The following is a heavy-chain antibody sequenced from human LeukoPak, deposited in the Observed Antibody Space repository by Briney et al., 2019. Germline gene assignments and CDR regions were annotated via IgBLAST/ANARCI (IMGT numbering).Heavy chain of an antibody. Sequence: GGSLRLSCAASGFIFSSYSMSWVRQTPGKGLEWVSVIYSGGSTFYADSVKGRFTISRDNSRNTLYLQMNSLRAEDTAVYYCARGRNYFPIDYWGQGTLVTVSS. J-gene: IGHJ4*02. CDR3: ARGRNYFPIDY. CDR2: IYSGGST. CDR1: GFIFSSYS. V-gene: IGHV3-53*01. D-gene: IGHD2/OR15-2a*01.